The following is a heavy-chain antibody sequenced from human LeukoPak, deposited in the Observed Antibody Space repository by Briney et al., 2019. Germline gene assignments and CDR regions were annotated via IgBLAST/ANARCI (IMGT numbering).Heavy chain of an antibody. CDR1: GGSIRSSRYY. D-gene: IGHD3-10*01. Sequence: SETLSLTCTVSGGSIRSSRYYWGWIRQSPGKRLEWIGGVSFFGNSYYRSSLLSRLTISIDRSKTQISLNLTSVTAADTAVYYCATHGEGSYFESWGQGTLVTVSS. J-gene: IGHJ4*02. V-gene: IGHV4-39*01. CDR2: VSFFGNS. CDR3: ATHGEGSYFES.